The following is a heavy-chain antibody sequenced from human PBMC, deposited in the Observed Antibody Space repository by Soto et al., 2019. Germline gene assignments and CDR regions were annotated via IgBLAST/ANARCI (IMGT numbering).Heavy chain of an antibody. CDR2: IYHSGST. J-gene: IGHJ6*03. V-gene: IGHV4-4*02. Sequence: SETLSLTCAVSSGSISSSNWWSWVRQPPGKGLEWIGEIYHSGSTNYNPSLKSRVTISVDKSKNQFSLKLSSVTAADTAVYYCARDSTTGGQGYYYYMDVWGKRTTVTVSS. D-gene: IGHD4-4*01. CDR3: ARDSTTGGQGYYYYMDV. CDR1: SGSISSSNW.